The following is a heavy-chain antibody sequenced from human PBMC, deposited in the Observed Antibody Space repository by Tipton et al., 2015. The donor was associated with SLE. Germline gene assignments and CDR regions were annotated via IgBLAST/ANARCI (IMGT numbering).Heavy chain of an antibody. CDR2: INPSGGST. D-gene: IGHD5-12*01. V-gene: IGHV1-46*01. CDR3: ARDRNIVATIGDAFDI. Sequence: QLVQSGAEVKKPGASVKVSCKASGYTFTSYYMHWVRQAPGQGLEWMGIINPSGGSTSYAQKFQGRVTMTRDTSTSTVYMELSSLRSEDTAVYYCARDRNIVATIGDAFDIWGQGTMVTVSS. J-gene: IGHJ3*02. CDR1: GYTFTSYY.